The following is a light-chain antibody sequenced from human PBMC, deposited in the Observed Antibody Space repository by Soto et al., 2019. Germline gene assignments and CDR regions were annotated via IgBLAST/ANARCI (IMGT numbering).Light chain of an antibody. J-gene: IGLJ1*01. CDR3: CSFTSSNTHV. CDR1: SSDVGGYDY. CDR2: EVN. Sequence: QSALTQPASVSGSPGQSITISCTGTSSDVGGYDYVSWYQQYPDKAPKLILFEVNKRPSGVSGRFSGSKSGNTASLTISGLQAEDEADYYCCSFTSSNTHVFGTGTKLTVL. V-gene: IGLV2-14*01.